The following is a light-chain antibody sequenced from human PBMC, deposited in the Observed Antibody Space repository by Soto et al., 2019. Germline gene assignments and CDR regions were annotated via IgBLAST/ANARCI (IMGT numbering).Light chain of an antibody. CDR3: QAWDSFTAV. CDR1: KLGDKY. J-gene: IGLJ2*01. V-gene: IGLV3-1*01. Sequence: SYELTQPPSVSVSPGQTASITCSGDKLGDKYACWYQQKPGQSPVLVIYQDTKRPSGIPERFSASNSGNTATLTISGTQAMEEADYYCQAWDSFTAVFGGGTKLTVL. CDR2: QDT.